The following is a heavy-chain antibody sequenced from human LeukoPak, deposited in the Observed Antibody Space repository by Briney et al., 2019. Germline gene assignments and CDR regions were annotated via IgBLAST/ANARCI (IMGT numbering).Heavy chain of an antibody. CDR3: ARWGSTYSSSPRQDYYYGMDV. V-gene: IGHV3-13*01. D-gene: IGHD6-13*01. CDR1: GFTFSSYD. J-gene: IGHJ6*02. Sequence: PGGSLRLSCAASGFTFSSYDMHWVRHATGKGLELVSAIGTAGDTYYPGSVKGRFTISRENAKNSLYLQMNSLRAGDTAVYYCARWGSTYSSSPRQDYYYGMDVWGQGTTVTVSS. CDR2: IGTAGDT.